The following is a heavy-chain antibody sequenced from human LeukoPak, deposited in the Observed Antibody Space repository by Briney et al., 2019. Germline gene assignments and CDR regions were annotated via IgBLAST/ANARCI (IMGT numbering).Heavy chain of an antibody. V-gene: IGHV1-2*02. CDR3: AREPIISVPAAIGAYNWFDP. J-gene: IGHJ5*02. CDR1: GYTFTSYG. CDR2: INPNSGGT. D-gene: IGHD2-2*02. Sequence: ASVKVSCKASGYTFTSYGISWVRQAPGQGLEWMGWINPNSGGTKYAQKFQGRVTMTRDTSISTAHMELNRLRSDDTAVYYCAREPIISVPAAIGAYNWFDPWGQGTLVTVSS.